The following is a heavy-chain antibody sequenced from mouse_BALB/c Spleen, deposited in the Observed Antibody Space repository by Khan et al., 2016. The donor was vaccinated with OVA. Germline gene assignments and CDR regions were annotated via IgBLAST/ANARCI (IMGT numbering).Heavy chain of an antibody. J-gene: IGHJ2*01. Sequence: EVQLQESGPGLVKPSQSLSLTCTVTGYSITSGYAWNWIRQFPGNKLEWMGNISYSGGTSYNPSLKSRISITPDTSKNQFYLQLNSVTTEDTATYYCARGNYYGYYFDYWGQGTPLTVSA. CDR2: ISYSGGT. CDR1: GYSITSGYA. CDR3: ARGNYYGYYFDY. V-gene: IGHV3-2*02. D-gene: IGHD1-1*01.